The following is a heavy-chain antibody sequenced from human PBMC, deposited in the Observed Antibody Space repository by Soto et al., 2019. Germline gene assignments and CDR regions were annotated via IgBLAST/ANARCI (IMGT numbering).Heavy chain of an antibody. CDR2: ISSNGGST. CDR3: VKMADGAFDI. V-gene: IGHV3-64D*06. J-gene: IGHJ3*02. Sequence: GGSLRLSCSASGFPFSSYAMHWVRQSPGKGLEYVSAISSNGGSTYYADSVKGRFTISRDNSKNTLYLQMSSLRAEDTAVYYCVKMADGAFDIWGQGTMVTVSS. CDR1: GFPFSSYA.